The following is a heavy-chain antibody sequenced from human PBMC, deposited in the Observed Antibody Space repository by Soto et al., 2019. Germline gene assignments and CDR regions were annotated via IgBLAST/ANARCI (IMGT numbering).Heavy chain of an antibody. CDR3: ATNPLY. Sequence: EVQMVESGGGLVKPGGSLRLSCAASGFTFTNAWLNWVRQTPGKGLEWVGRIKSNADGGTTDYAAPVKGRFTISRDDSKNTLYLQRNSLKTEDTAVYYCATNPLYWGRGTLVTVSS. CDR2: IKSNADGGTT. J-gene: IGHJ4*02. V-gene: IGHV3-15*07. CDR1: GFTFTNAW.